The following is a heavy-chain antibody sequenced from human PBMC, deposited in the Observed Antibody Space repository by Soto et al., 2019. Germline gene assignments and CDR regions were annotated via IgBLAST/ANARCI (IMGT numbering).Heavy chain of an antibody. V-gene: IGHV4-59*01. D-gene: IGHD1-26*01. Sequence: PXATLSLTCTVSGGSITNYYWSWIRQTPGKGLEWVGSAHYSGSTQYNPSLKSRVTTSVDTSRNQISLNLTSVTAADTAVYYCARRGLGARFDYWGQGTLVTVSS. CDR3: ARRGLGARFDY. CDR2: AHYSGST. J-gene: IGHJ4*02. CDR1: GGSITNYY.